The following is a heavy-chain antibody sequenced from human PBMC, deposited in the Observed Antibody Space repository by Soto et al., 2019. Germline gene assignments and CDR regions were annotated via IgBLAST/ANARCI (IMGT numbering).Heavy chain of an antibody. D-gene: IGHD5-18*01. CDR3: ARDSLRGYGEDDI. CDR2: IWYDGSNK. Sequence: QVQLVESGGGVVQPGRSLRLSCAASGFTFSSYGMHWVRQAPGKGLEWVAVIWYDGSNKYYADSVKGRFIISRDNSKNTLYLQMNSLRAEDTAVYYCARDSLRGYGEDDIWGQGTMVTVSS. J-gene: IGHJ3*02. V-gene: IGHV3-33*01. CDR1: GFTFSSYG.